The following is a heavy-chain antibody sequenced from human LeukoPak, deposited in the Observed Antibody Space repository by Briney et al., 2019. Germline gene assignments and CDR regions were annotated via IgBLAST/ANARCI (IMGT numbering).Heavy chain of an antibody. J-gene: IGHJ3*02. Sequence: RGSLRLSCAASGFTFSSYGMHWVRQAPGKGLEWVAVISYDGSNKYYADSVKGRFTISRDNSKNTLYLQMNSLRAEDTAVYYCAKESGYSRDAFDIWGQGTMVTVSS. CDR2: ISYDGSNK. V-gene: IGHV3-30*18. CDR3: AKESGYSRDAFDI. CDR1: GFTFSSYG. D-gene: IGHD3-3*01.